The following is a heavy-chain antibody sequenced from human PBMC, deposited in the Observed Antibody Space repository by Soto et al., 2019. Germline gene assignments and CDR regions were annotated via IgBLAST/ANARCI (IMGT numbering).Heavy chain of an antibody. CDR3: ARHGGNKFDY. J-gene: IGHJ4*02. Sequence: QPQLQESGPGLVKPSETLSLTCTVSGGSIISDHYCWAWIRQPPGKGLEWIGNMHYSGNTYQNPSLKSRVTIFVDTSKNQFSLHLSSVTAADTAVYYCARHGGNKFDYWGQGTLVTVSS. CDR2: MHYSGNT. CDR1: GGSIISDHYC. V-gene: IGHV4-39*01. D-gene: IGHD3-16*01.